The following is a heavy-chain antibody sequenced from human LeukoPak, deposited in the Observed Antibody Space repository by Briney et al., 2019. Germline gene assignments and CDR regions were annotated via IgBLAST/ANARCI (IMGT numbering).Heavy chain of an antibody. CDR3: ARDAGDYYDSSGTAFDI. Sequence: PSETLSLTCAVSGGSISSSNWWSWVRQPPGKGLEWIGEIYHSGSTNYNPSLKSRVTISVDRSKNQFSLKLSSVTAADTAVYYCARDAGDYYDSSGTAFDIWGQGTMVTVSS. D-gene: IGHD3-22*01. V-gene: IGHV4-4*02. J-gene: IGHJ3*02. CDR1: GGSISSSNW. CDR2: IYHSGST.